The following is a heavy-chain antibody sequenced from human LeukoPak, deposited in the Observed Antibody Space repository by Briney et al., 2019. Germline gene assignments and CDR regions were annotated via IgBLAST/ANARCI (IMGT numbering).Heavy chain of an antibody. J-gene: IGHJ3*02. D-gene: IGHD4-17*01. CDR2: ISYIGTT. Sequence: SETLSLTCAVSGDSFSSHYWTWIRQPPGRGLEWIGYISYIGTTNYNPPLKSRVTISIDTSKNQFSLKLSSVTTADTAVYYCARDLVTVTKGFDIWGLGTMVSVSS. V-gene: IGHV4-59*11. CDR3: ARDLVTVTKGFDI. CDR1: GDSFSSHY.